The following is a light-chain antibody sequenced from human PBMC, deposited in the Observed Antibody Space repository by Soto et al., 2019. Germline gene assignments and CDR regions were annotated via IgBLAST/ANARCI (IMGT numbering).Light chain of an antibody. CDR2: TAG. CDR3: SAWDNSLNGYV. V-gene: IGLV1-44*01. J-gene: IGLJ1*01. Sequence: QSVLTQPLSASASPGQRVTISCSGGSSNIGSNTVAWYQHLPGTAPPRLIFTAGQRTSGFPGRFSGSKSGTSASLAISGLQSEDEADYDCSAWDNSLNGYVFGPGTKLTVL. CDR1: SSNIGSNT.